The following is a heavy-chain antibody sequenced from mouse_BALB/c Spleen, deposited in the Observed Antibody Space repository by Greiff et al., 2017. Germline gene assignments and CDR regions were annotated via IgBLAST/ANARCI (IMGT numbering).Heavy chain of an antibody. CDR2: IYPGSGST. D-gene: IGHD2-1*01. CDR3: ARKGPYGIDWYFDV. J-gene: IGHJ1*01. CDR1: GYTFTDYV. V-gene: IGHV1-77*01. Sequence: VQLQQSGPELVKPGASVKMSCKASGYTFTDYVISWVKQRTGQGLEWIGEIYPGSGSTYYNEKFKGKATLTADKSSNTAYMQLSGLTSEDSAVYFCARKGPYGIDWYFDVWGAGTTVTVSS.